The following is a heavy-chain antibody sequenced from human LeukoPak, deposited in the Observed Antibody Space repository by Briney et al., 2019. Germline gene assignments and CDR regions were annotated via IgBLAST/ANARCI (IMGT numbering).Heavy chain of an antibody. Sequence: PGGSLRLSCAASGFTFSSYAMHWVRQAPGKGLEWVAVISYDGSNKYYADSVKGRFTISRDNSKNALYLQMNSLRAEDTAVYYCANIHVGAEGGHGTLVTVSS. CDR1: GFTFSSYA. CDR3: ANIHVGAE. D-gene: IGHD3-16*01. V-gene: IGHV3-30-3*01. CDR2: ISYDGSNK. J-gene: IGHJ4*01.